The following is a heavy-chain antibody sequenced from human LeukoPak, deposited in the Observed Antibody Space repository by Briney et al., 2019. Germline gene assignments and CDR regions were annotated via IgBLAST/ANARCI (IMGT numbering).Heavy chain of an antibody. Sequence: GESLKISCKGSGYSFTSYWIGWVRQMPGKGRECMGIIYPDDSDTRYSPSFQGQVTISADKSISTAYLQWNSLRAEDTAVYYCARVLRYCSGGNCYSGGLGYMDVWGKGTTVTISS. CDR1: GYSFTSYW. D-gene: IGHD2-15*01. CDR3: ARVLRYCSGGNCYSGGLGYMDV. V-gene: IGHV5-51*01. J-gene: IGHJ6*03. CDR2: IYPDDSDT.